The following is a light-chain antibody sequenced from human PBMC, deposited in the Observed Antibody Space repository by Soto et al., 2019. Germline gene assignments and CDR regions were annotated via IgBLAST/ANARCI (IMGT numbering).Light chain of an antibody. CDR2: AAS. CDR1: QGIRNY. J-gene: IGKJ2*01. CDR3: LQHNSYPRT. V-gene: IGKV1-17*03. Sequence: DIQMTQSPSAMSASVGDRVTITCRASQGIRNYLAWFQQKPGKAPSRLIYAASYLESGVPSRFSGSGSGTEFTLTISSLQPEDSATYYCLQHNSYPRTFGQGTKLEIK.